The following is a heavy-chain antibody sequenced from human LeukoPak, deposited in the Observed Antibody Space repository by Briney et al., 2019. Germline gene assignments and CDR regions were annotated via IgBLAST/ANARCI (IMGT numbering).Heavy chain of an antibody. J-gene: IGHJ4*02. CDR1: GGSSSSGDYY. Sequence: PQTLSLTCTVSGGSSSSGDYYWSWIRQPPGKGLEWIGYIYYSGSTYYNPSLKSRVTISVDTSKNQFSLKLSSVTAADTAVYYCARSKGYSYAYDYWGQGTLVTVSS. V-gene: IGHV4-30-4*01. D-gene: IGHD5-18*01. CDR3: ARSKGYSYAYDY. CDR2: IYYSGST.